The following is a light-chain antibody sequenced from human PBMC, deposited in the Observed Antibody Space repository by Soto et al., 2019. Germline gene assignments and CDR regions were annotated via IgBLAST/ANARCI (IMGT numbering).Light chain of an antibody. V-gene: IGKV3-11*01. J-gene: IGKJ3*01. Sequence: ESVLTQSPATLAVSLGERATLSCRANQSVSGSVAWYQQKPGQAPRLLINDESRRATGIPARFTGSGSGTDFTLTIGRLEPEDFAIYYCQQRNNWPLIFTFGPGTRVDIK. CDR1: QSVSGS. CDR3: QQRNNWPLIFT. CDR2: DES.